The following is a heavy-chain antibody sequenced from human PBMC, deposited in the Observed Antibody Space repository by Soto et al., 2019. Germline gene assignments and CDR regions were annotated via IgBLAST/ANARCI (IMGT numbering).Heavy chain of an antibody. CDR1: GFTFSSYA. CDR2: ISGSGGST. V-gene: IGHV3-23*01. Sequence: EVQLLESGGGLVQPGGSLRLSCAASGFTFSSYAMSWVRQAPGKGLEWVSAISGSGGSTYYADSVKGRFTISRDNSKNTLYLQINSLRAEDTAVYYCAKLDTAMVVYDSYYYYYGMDVWGQGTTVTVSS. J-gene: IGHJ6*02. D-gene: IGHD5-18*01. CDR3: AKLDTAMVVYDSYYYYYGMDV.